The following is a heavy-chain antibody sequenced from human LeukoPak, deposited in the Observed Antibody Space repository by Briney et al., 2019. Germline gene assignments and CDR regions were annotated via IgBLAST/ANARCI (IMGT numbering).Heavy chain of an antibody. CDR3: AKDKGVVPAAVYCMDV. D-gene: IGHD2-2*01. Sequence: GGSLRLSCAASGFTFSSYGMHWVRQAPGKGLEWVAFIRYDGSNKYYADSVKGRFTVSRGNSKNTLYLQMNSLRAEDTAVYYCAKDKGVVPAAVYCMDVWGKGTTVTVSS. J-gene: IGHJ6*03. V-gene: IGHV3-30*02. CDR1: GFTFSSYG. CDR2: IRYDGSNK.